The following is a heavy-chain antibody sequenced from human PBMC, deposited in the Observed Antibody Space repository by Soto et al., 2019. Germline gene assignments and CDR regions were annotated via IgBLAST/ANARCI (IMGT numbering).Heavy chain of an antibody. D-gene: IGHD3-22*01. CDR3: ARESPYSSGYYYNYYYYGMDV. CDR1: GGSVSSGSYY. Sequence: QVQLQESGPGLVKPSETLSLTCTVSGGSVSSGSYYWSWIRQPPGKGLEWIGYIYYSGSTNYNPSLKSRVTISVDTSKNQFSLKLSSVTAADTAVYYCARESPYSSGYYYNYYYYGMDVWGQGTTVTVSS. CDR2: IYYSGST. V-gene: IGHV4-61*01. J-gene: IGHJ6*02.